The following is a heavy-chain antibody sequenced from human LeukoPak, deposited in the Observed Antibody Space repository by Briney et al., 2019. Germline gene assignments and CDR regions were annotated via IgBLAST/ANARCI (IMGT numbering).Heavy chain of an antibody. CDR1: GGSISSSSYY. CDR2: IYYSGST. V-gene: IGHV4-39*01. CDR3: ARRGSYDILTGYYKKAVDY. D-gene: IGHD3-9*01. J-gene: IGHJ4*02. Sequence: ETLSLTCTVSGGSISSSSYYWGWIRQPPGKGREWIGSIYYSGSTYYNPSLKSRVTISVDTSKNQFSLKLSSVTAADTAVYYCARRGSYDILTGYYKKAVDYWGQGTLVTVSS.